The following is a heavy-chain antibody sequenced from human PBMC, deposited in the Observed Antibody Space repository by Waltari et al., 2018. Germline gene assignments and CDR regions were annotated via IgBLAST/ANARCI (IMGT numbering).Heavy chain of an antibody. J-gene: IGHJ4*02. CDR3: ARCYSGSYPD. CDR2: INHSGST. Sequence: QVQLQQWGAGLLKPSETLSLTCAVYGGSFSGYYWSWIRQPPGKGLEWIGEINHSGSTNYNPSLKSRGTISVDTSKNQFSLKLSSVTAADTAVYYCARCYSGSYPDWGQGTLVTVSS. CDR1: GGSFSGYY. V-gene: IGHV4-34*01. D-gene: IGHD1-26*01.